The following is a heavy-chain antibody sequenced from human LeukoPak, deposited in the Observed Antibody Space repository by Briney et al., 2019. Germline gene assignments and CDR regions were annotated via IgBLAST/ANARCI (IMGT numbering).Heavy chain of an antibody. D-gene: IGHD3-3*01. J-gene: IGHJ6*03. CDR1: GHTANTYG. Sequence: ASMKVSCKASGHTANTYGFSWIRQAPGQGLEWIGWIFSYTGQTKYADKFQGRVTMTTDTSKTIAYLDLRSLRSDDTAGYFCANVAKERFFFYNMAAGGKGTTAT. CDR2: IFSYTGQT. CDR3: ANVAKERFFFYNMAA. V-gene: IGHV1-18*01.